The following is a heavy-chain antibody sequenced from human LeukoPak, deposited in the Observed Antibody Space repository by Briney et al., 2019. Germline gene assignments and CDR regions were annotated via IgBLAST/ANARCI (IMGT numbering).Heavy chain of an antibody. CDR1: GYSISRGYH. CDR2: IHHSGST. J-gene: IGHJ4*02. CDR3: ARVDWNPDY. D-gene: IGHD1-1*01. V-gene: IGHV4-38-2*01. Sequence: SETLSLTCAVSGYSISRGYHWGWIRQPPGKGLEWIGSIHHSGSTYYNSSLKSRVTISVDTSKNQFSLKVSSVAAADTAVYYCARVDWNPDYWGQGTLVTVSS.